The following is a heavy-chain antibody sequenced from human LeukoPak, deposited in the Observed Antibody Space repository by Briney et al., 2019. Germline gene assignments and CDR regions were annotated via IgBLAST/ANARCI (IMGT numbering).Heavy chain of an antibody. CDR3: ARDRYGVVLYNWFDP. CDR2: IIPIFGTA. Sequence: ASVKVSCKASGGTFSSYAISWVRQAPGQGLEWMGGIIPIFGTANYAQKFQGRVTITADESTSTAYMELSSLRTEDTAVYYCARDRYGVVLYNWFDPWGQGTLVTV. D-gene: IGHD3-3*01. CDR1: GGTFSSYA. V-gene: IGHV1-69*13. J-gene: IGHJ5*02.